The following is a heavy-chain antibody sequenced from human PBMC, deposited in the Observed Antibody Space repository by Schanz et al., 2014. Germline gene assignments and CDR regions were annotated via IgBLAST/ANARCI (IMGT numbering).Heavy chain of an antibody. D-gene: IGHD2-2*01. CDR2: MFPGGNT. J-gene: IGHJ4*02. V-gene: IGHV3-66*01. CDR3: ARGRRGDCRRTSCTYYFDY. CDR1: GFRVITNY. Sequence: EQLVESGGGLVQPGGSLRLSCAASGFRVITNYMTWVRQAPGKGLEWVSIMFPGGNTYYADSVKGRFTISRENGKNSLYLQMNSLRAGDTAVYYCARGRRGDCRRTSCTYYFDYWGQGTLVTVSS.